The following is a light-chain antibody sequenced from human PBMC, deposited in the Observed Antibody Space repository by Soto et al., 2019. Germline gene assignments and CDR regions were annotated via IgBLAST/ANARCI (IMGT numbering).Light chain of an antibody. CDR3: QQSYSAPPT. CDR1: QSISSY. V-gene: IGKV1-39*01. Sequence: IHVTQSPSSVSGSVRGVGRATLRASQSISSYLNWYQQKPGKAPKLLIYAASSLQSGVPSRFSGSGSGTDFTLTISSLQPEDFATYYCQQSYSAPPTFGGGTKVDIK. CDR2: AAS. J-gene: IGKJ4*01.